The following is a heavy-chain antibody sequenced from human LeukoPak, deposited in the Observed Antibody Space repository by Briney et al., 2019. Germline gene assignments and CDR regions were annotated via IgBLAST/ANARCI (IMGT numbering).Heavy chain of an antibody. CDR1: GGSISTYY. CDR3: ARISSSNGYNKRGAFDV. V-gene: IGHV4-59*01. CDR2: IYYSGST. J-gene: IGHJ3*01. D-gene: IGHD6-13*01. Sequence: SETLSVTCTVSGGSISTYYWSWIRQPPGRGLEWIGYIYYSGSTTYNPSLKSRVTISVDTSKNQFSLKLTSVTAADTAVYYCARISSSNGYNKRGAFDVWGQGKMATVFS.